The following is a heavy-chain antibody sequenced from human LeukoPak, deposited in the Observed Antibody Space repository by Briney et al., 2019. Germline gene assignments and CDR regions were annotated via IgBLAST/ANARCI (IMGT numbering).Heavy chain of an antibody. CDR1: GGSMSTYY. CDR3: ARDRPGSGPRPVFDY. J-gene: IGHJ4*02. D-gene: IGHD6-19*01. CDR2: VYTSGST. V-gene: IGHV4-4*07. Sequence: SETLSLTCTVSGGSMSTYYWSWIRQPAGKGLEWIGRVYTSGSTNYNPSFKSRITMSVGTSKNQFSLKLSSVTAADTAVYYCARDRPGSGPRPVFDYGGQEALDTVSS.